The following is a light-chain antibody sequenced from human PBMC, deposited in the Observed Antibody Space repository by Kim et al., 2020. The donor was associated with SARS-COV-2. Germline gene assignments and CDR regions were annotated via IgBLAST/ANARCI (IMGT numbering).Light chain of an antibody. CDR1: QSVSSNF. CDR2: SAS. V-gene: IGKV3-20*01. J-gene: IGKJ1*01. Sequence: ENVLTQSPGTLSLSPGERATLSCRASQSVSSNFLAWYQQKAGQAHRLLIYSASSRASGIPDRFSGSGSGTDFTLTISTLEPEDFALYYCHQYATSPETFGQGTKVDIK. CDR3: HQYATSPET.